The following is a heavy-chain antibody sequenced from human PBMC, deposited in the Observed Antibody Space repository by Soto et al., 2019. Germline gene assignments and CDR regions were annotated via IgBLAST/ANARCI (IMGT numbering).Heavy chain of an antibody. J-gene: IGHJ6*02. V-gene: IGHV4-34*01. CDR3: AVFSYYYDGMDV. CDR1: GGSFSGYY. CDR2: INHSGST. Sequence: SETLSLTCAVYGGSFSGYYWSWIRQPPGKGLEWIGEINHSGSTNYNPSLKSRVTISVDTSKNQFSLKLSSVTAADTAVYYCAVFSYYYDGMDVWGQGTTVTVSS.